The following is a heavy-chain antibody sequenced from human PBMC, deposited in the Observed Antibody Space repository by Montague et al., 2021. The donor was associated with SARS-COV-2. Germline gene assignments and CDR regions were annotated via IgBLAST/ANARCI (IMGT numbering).Heavy chain of an antibody. D-gene: IGHD1-14*01. CDR1: GFTFSEYH. V-gene: IGHV3-48*02. CDR3: ARDSGITGADDY. J-gene: IGHJ4*02. CDR2: ISRDSAEV. Sequence: SLRLSCVASGFTFSEYHMTWVRQAPGKGLQWVSYISRDSAEVYYAESVKGRFSISRDNDRSALYLQLNNLRNEDTATYYCARDSGITGADDYWGQGTLVVVSS.